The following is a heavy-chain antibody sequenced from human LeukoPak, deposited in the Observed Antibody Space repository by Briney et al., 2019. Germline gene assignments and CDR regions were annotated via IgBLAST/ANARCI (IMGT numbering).Heavy chain of an antibody. V-gene: IGHV4-34*01. CDR2: INHSGST. Sequence: SETLSLTCAVYGGSFSGYYWSWIRQPPGKGLEWIGEINHSGSTNYNPSLKSRVTISVDTSKNQFSLKLGSVTAADTAVYYCARATMVTMVRGVIAPYFDYWGQGTLVTVSS. J-gene: IGHJ4*02. CDR3: ARATMVTMVRGVIAPYFDY. D-gene: IGHD3-10*01. CDR1: GGSFSGYY.